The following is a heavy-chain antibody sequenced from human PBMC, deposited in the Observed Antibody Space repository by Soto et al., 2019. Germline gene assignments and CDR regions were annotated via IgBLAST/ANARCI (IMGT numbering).Heavy chain of an antibody. Sequence: GASVKVSCKASGYTFTSYYMHWVRQAPGQGLEWMGIINPSGGSTSYAQKFQGRVTMTRDTFTSTVYMELSSLRSEDTAVYYCARLGGVVTPDFSFFYYGMDVWGQGTTVTVSS. D-gene: IGHD3-16*01. V-gene: IGHV1-46*01. CDR1: GYTFTSYY. CDR2: INPSGGST. J-gene: IGHJ6*02. CDR3: ARLGGVVTPDFSFFYYGMDV.